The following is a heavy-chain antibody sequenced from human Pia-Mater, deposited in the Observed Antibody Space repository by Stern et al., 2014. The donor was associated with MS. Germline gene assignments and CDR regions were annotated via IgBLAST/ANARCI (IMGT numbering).Heavy chain of an antibody. Sequence: VQLLESGPGLVKPSETLSLTCTVSGASITNRDYWGWIRQPPGKGLEWIGSVYYSGITYYRPSLKSRAAISIDTSRNQFFLRLNSVTTTDTAVYFCARGVTAVTNYVPNWCFDLWGRGTLVTVSS. V-gene: IGHV4-39*02. D-gene: IGHD4-11*01. CDR3: ARGVTAVTNYVPNWCFDL. CDR2: VYYSGIT. J-gene: IGHJ2*01. CDR1: GASITNRDY.